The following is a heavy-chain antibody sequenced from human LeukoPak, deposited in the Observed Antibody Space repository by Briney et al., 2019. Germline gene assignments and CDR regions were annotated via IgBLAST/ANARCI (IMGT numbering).Heavy chain of an antibody. Sequence: GASVKVSCKASGYTFTSYGISWVRQAPGQGLEWMGWISAYNGNTNCAQKLQGRVTMTTDTSTSTAYMELRSLRSDDTAVYYCARVLGGYYQYYYYYGMDVWGQGTTVTVSS. CDR2: ISAYNGNT. J-gene: IGHJ6*02. CDR3: ARVLGGYYQYYYYYGMDV. CDR1: GYTFTSYG. D-gene: IGHD3-3*01. V-gene: IGHV1-18*01.